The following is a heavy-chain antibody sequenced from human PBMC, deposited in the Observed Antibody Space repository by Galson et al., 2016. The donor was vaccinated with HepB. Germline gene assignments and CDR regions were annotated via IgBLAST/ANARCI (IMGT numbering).Heavy chain of an antibody. CDR1: GFTFSGFA. CDR2: IGGYGETT. J-gene: IGHJ5*02. V-gene: IGHV3-23*01. D-gene: IGHD3-16*01. CDR3: TKNPGNYVGWFDP. Sequence: SLRLSCAASGFTFSGFAMSWVRLAPGMGPEWVSSIGGYGETTYYADSVKGRFTISRDHRNDTVFLQMDNLRAEDTAIYHRTKNPGNYVGWFDPRGQGTLVTDSS.